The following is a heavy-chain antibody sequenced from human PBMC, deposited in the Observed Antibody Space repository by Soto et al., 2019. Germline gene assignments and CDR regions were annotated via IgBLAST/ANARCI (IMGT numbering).Heavy chain of an antibody. CDR3: ARGRTVSSIGPLLV. Sequence: QIQLVQSGAEVKEPGAAVKVSCRASGSNVFDYGVCWVRPAPGQGLAWMGWVSPETGNTDYARKVQSRVSMTADTSTRTAYMELRGLRSDDTAVYYCARGRTVSSIGPLLVWGQGTLFSVSS. V-gene: IGHV1-18*01. CDR1: GSNVFDYG. D-gene: IGHD1-1*01. J-gene: IGHJ1*01. CDR2: VSPETGNT.